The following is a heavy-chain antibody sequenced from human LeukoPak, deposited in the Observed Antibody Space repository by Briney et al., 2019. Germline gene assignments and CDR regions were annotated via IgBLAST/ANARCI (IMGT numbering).Heavy chain of an antibody. CDR3: ARGSGDSSGYMNFQH. V-gene: IGHV4-59*01. D-gene: IGHD3-22*01. CDR1: GGSISSYY. Sequence: SETLSLTCTVSGGSISSYYWSWIRQPPGKGLEWIGYIYYSGSTNYNPSLRSRVTISVDTSKNQFSLKLSSVTAADTAVYYCARGSGDSSGYMNFQHWGQGTLVTVSS. CDR2: IYYSGST. J-gene: IGHJ1*01.